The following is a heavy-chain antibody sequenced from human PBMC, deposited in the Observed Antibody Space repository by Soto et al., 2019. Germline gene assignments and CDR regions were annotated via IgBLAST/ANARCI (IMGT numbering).Heavy chain of an antibody. D-gene: IGHD3-10*01. CDR1: GGSFSGYY. V-gene: IGHV4-34*01. CDR2: INHSGST. CDR3: AGDRGSNGWFVRGCRMDV. J-gene: IGHJ6*02. Sequence: QVQLQQWGAGLLKPSETLSLTCAVYGGSFSGYYWSWIRQPPGKGLEWIGEINHSGSTNYNPSLKSRATISVDTSTNQFSRRLSSVAAADTAVYYCAGDRGSNGWFVRGCRMDVWGQGTTVTVSS.